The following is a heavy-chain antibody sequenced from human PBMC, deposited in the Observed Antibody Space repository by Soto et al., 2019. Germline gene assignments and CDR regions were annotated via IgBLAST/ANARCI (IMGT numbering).Heavy chain of an antibody. D-gene: IGHD3-10*01. Sequence: EVQLLESGGGLVQPGGSLRLSCAASGFTFSSYAMSWVRQAPGKGLEWVSAISGSGGSTYYADAVKGRFTISRDNSKNKLYLQMNSLRAEDTAVYYCAKSATYGSGSQGDYWGQGTLVTVSS. V-gene: IGHV3-23*01. CDR2: ISGSGGST. J-gene: IGHJ4*02. CDR1: GFTFSSYA. CDR3: AKSATYGSGSQGDY.